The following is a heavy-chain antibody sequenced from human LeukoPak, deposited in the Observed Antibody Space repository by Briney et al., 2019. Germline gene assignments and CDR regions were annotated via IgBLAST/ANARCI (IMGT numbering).Heavy chain of an antibody. V-gene: IGHV4-59*11. CDR3: ARDSSGYNWFDP. Sequence: SETLSLTCTVSGASISGHYWIWLRQPPGRGLEWIGYVYSSGSTNYNPSLKSRVTMSVDTSKNQFSLKLSSVTAADTAVYYCARDSSGYNWFDPWGQGTLVTVSS. CDR2: VYSSGST. J-gene: IGHJ5*02. CDR1: GASISGHY. D-gene: IGHD3-22*01.